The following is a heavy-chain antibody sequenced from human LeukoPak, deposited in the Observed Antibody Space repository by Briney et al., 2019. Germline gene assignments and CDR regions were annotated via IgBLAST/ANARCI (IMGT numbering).Heavy chain of an antibody. D-gene: IGHD4-17*01. Sequence: SETLSLTCAVYGGSFSGYYWSWIRQPPGKGLEWIGEINHSGSTNYNPSLKSRVTISVDTSKNQFSLKVSSVTAADTAVYYCARSDCGDYEGQYYFDYWGQGTLVTVSS. CDR2: INHSGST. J-gene: IGHJ4*02. CDR1: GGSFSGYY. CDR3: ARSDCGDYEGQYYFDY. V-gene: IGHV4-34*01.